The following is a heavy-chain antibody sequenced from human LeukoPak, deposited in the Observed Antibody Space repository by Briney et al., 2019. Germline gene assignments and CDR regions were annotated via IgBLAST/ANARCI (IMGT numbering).Heavy chain of an antibody. CDR1: GGTFSGYY. J-gene: IGHJ4*02. CDR2: IYHSGRT. D-gene: IGHD5-24*01. CDR3: ARANNFRFDS. Sequence: SETLSLTCAVSGGTFSGYYWSWIRQSPGKGLEWIGEIYHSGRTNYNPTFQSRATLSVDTSKRQFSLRLTSLTAADAGIYYCARANNFRFDSWGQETLVTVSS. V-gene: IGHV4-34*01.